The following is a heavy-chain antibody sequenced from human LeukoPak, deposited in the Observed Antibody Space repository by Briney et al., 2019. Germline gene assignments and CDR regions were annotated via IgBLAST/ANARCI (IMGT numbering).Heavy chain of an antibody. CDR3: ARIYSSSWFLNWFDP. J-gene: IGHJ5*02. CDR2: IYHSGST. CDR1: GYSISSGYF. Sequence: SETPSLTCTVSGYSISSGYFWGWIRQPPGKGLECIGTIYHSGSTYYNPSLKSRVTISVDTSKNQFSLKLNSVTAADTAVYYCARIYSSSWFLNWFDPWGQGTLVTVSS. V-gene: IGHV4-38-2*02. D-gene: IGHD6-13*01.